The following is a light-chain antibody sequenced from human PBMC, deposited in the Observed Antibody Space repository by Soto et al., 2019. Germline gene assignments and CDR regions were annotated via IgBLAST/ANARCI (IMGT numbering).Light chain of an antibody. CDR3: SSYTSSSTRV. CDR2: EVS. CDR1: SSDVGGYNY. Sequence: QSALTQPASVSGSPGQSITISCTGTSSDVGGYNYVSWYQQHPGQAPKLMIYEVSNRPSGVSNRFSGYKSGNTASLTISGLQAEDVADYECSSYTSSSTRVFGRGTKVTVL. J-gene: IGLJ3*02. V-gene: IGLV2-14*01.